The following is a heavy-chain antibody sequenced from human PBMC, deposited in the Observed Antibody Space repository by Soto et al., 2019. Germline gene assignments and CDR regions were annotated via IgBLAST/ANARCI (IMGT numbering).Heavy chain of an antibody. D-gene: IGHD3-3*01. Sequence: SETLSLTCTVSGGSISSGGYYWSWIRQHPGKGLEWIGYIYYSGSTYYNPSLKSRVTISVDTSKNQFSLKLSSVTAADTAVYYCAGERYDPYYMDVWGKGTTVTVSS. CDR3: AGERYDPYYMDV. CDR1: GGSISSGGYY. J-gene: IGHJ6*03. V-gene: IGHV4-31*03. CDR2: IYYSGST.